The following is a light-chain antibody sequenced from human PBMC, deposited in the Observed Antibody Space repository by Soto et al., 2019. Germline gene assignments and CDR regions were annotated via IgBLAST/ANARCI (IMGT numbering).Light chain of an antibody. CDR2: EVN. Sequence: QSVLTQPPSASGSPGQSVTISCTGANSDVGSYNYVSWYQQHPGKAPKLMIYEVNKRPSGVPDRFSGSKSGNTASLTVSGLQAEDEAGYYCSSYAGTNTRYLFGSGTKVTVL. J-gene: IGLJ1*01. CDR1: NSDVGSYNY. V-gene: IGLV2-8*01. CDR3: SSYAGTNTRYL.